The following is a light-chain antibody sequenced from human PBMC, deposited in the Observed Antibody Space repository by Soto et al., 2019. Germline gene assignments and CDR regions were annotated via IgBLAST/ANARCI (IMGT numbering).Light chain of an antibody. J-gene: IGLJ2*01. CDR3: QSHDSSFVV. CDR2: GNS. CDR1: SSNIGAGYD. V-gene: IGLV1-40*01. Sequence: QSVLTQPPSVSGAPGQRVTISCTGSSSNIGAGYDVYWYQQLPGTAPKLLIYGNSNRPSGVPDRFSGSKSGTSASLAITGLQAEDEADYYCQSHDSSFVVFGGGTKVTVL.